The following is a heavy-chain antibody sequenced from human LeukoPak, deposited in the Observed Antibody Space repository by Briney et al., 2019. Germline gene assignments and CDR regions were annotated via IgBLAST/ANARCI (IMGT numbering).Heavy chain of an antibody. CDR3: ATPFGYGSGRRLDAFDI. D-gene: IGHD3-10*01. Sequence: GGSLRLSCAAPGFTFSDYYMSWIRQAPGKGLEWVSYISSSGSTIYYADSVKGRFTISRDNAKNSLYLQMNSLRAEDTAVYYCATPFGYGSGRRLDAFDIWGQGTMVTVSS. CDR2: ISSSGSTI. V-gene: IGHV3-11*01. J-gene: IGHJ3*02. CDR1: GFTFSDYY.